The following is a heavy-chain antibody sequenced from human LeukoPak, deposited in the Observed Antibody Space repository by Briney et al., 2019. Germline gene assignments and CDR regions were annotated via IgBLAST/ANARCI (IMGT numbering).Heavy chain of an antibody. CDR1: GGSISSYY. Sequence: PSETLSLTCTVSGGSISSYYWSWIRQPPGKGLEWIGYIYYSGSTNYNPSLKSRVTISVDTSKNQFSLKLSSVTAADTAVYYCARVGGKTYYYYYMDVWGKGTTVTISS. V-gene: IGHV4-59*01. CDR2: IYYSGST. D-gene: IGHD4-23*01. CDR3: ARVGGKTYYYYYMDV. J-gene: IGHJ6*03.